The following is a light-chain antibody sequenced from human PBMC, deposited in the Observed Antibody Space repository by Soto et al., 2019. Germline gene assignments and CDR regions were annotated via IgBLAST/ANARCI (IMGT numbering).Light chain of an antibody. J-gene: IGKJ2*01. Sequence: TQSPATLSLSPGERATLSCRASQSVSSYLAWYQQKPGKAPKLLIYAASSLQSGVPSRFSGSGSGTDFTLTISSLQPEDFANYYCQQSYSTPHTCGQGTKLEIK. CDR2: AAS. CDR3: QQSYSTPHT. CDR1: QSVSSY. V-gene: IGKV1-39*01.